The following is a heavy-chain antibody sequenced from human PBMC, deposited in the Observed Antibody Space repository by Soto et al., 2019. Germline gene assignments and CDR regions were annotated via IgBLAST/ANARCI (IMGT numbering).Heavy chain of an antibody. Sequence: PSETLSLTCAVYGGSFSGYYWSWIRQPPGKGLEWIGEIYHSGSTNFNPSLKSRVSISVDTSKKQFSLKLSSVTAADTAVYYCAAHLKTTVTAYWYFDLWGRGTLVTVSS. CDR1: GGSFSGYY. CDR3: AAHLKTTVTAYWYFDL. CDR2: IYHSGST. D-gene: IGHD4-17*01. J-gene: IGHJ2*01. V-gene: IGHV4-34*01.